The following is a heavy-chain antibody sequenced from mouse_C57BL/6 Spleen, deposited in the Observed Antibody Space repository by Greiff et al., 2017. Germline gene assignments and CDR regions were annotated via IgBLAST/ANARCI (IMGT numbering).Heavy chain of an antibody. J-gene: IGHJ4*01. V-gene: IGHV1-54*01. CDR1: GYAFTNYL. D-gene: IGHD2-4*01. CDR3: ARKGLYDYDRGDAMDY. CDR2: INPGSGGT. Sequence: VQLQQSGAELVRPGTSVNVSCKASGYAFTNYLIEWVKQRPGQGLEWIGVINPGSGGTNYNEKFKGKATLTADKSSSTAYMQLSSLTSEDSAVYFCARKGLYDYDRGDAMDYWGQGTSVTVSS.